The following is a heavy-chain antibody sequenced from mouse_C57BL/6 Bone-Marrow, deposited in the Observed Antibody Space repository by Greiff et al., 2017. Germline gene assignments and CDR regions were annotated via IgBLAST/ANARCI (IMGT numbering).Heavy chain of an antibody. CDR1: GYAFSSSW. V-gene: IGHV1-82*01. CDR3: AIHYCGSSYEWDGAMDY. D-gene: IGHD1-1*01. Sequence: QVQLQQSGPELVKPGASVKISCKASGYAFSSSWMNWVKQRPGKGLEWIGRIYPGDGDTNYNGKFKGKATLTADKSSSTAYMQLSSLTSEDSAVYCCAIHYCGSSYEWDGAMDYWGQGTSVTVSS. CDR2: IYPGDGDT. J-gene: IGHJ4*01.